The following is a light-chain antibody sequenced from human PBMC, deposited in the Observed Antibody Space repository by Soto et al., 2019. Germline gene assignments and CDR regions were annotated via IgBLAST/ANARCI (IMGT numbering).Light chain of an antibody. CDR1: QTISSW. J-gene: IGKJ1*01. V-gene: IGKV1-5*03. CDR2: KAS. CDR3: QQYNSYLS. Sequence: DIQMTQSPSTLSGSVGDRVTITCRASQTISSWLAWYQQKPGKAPKLLIYKASTLRSGVPSRFRGSGSGTEFTLTISSLQPDDFATYYCQQYNSYLSFGQGTKVDIK.